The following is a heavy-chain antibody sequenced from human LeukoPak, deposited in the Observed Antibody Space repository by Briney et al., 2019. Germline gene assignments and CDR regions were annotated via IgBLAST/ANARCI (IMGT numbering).Heavy chain of an antibody. J-gene: IGHJ4*02. D-gene: IGHD3-10*01. CDR2: ISGSGGST. V-gene: IGHV3-23*01. Sequence: GGSLRLSCAASGFTFSSYAMSWARQAPGKGLEWVSAISGSGGSTYYADSVKGRFTISRDNSKNTLYLQMNSLRAEDTAVYYCAKDWSEYYGSGSFDYWGQGTLVTVSS. CDR1: GFTFSSYA. CDR3: AKDWSEYYGSGSFDY.